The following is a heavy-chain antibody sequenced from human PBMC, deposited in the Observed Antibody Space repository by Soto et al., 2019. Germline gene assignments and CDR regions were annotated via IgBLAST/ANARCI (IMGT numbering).Heavy chain of an antibody. CDR1: GGSISSGDYY. D-gene: IGHD4-4*01. J-gene: IGHJ6*02. CDR3: ARGYSNYEGYYYGMDV. CDR2: IYYSGST. Sequence: SETLSLTCTVSGGSISSGDYYWSWIRQPPGKGLEWIGYIYYSGSTYYNPSLKSRVTISVDTSKNQFSLKLSSVTAADTAVYYCARGYSNYEGYYYGMDVWGQGTTVT. V-gene: IGHV4-30-4*01.